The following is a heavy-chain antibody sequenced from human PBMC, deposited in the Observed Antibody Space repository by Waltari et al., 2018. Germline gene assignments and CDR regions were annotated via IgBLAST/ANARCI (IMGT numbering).Heavy chain of an antibody. Sequence: QVQLVQSGAEVKKPGSSVKVSCKASGGTFSSYAISWVRQAPGQGLEWMGGIIPIFGTANYAQKFQGRVTITADESTSTAYMELSSLRSEDTAVYYCARANTPSQGTRDWDYYYYMDVWGKGTTVTISS. CDR1: GGTFSSYA. CDR3: ARANTPSQGTRDWDYYYYMDV. V-gene: IGHV1-69*12. J-gene: IGHJ6*03. CDR2: IIPIFGTA. D-gene: IGHD3-9*01.